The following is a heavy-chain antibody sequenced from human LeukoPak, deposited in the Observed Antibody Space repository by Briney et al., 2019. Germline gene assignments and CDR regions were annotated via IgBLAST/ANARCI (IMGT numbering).Heavy chain of an antibody. CDR2: INHSGST. D-gene: IGHD2-15*01. Sequence: AGTLCLTCAAYGVSFSGDYWSWIRQAPGKGLEWVGEINHSGSTNYNPSLKSRVTISVDTSKNQFSLKLSSVTAADTAVYYCASGGYYYYYGMDVWGQGTMVTVYS. J-gene: IGHJ6*02. CDR3: ASGGYYYYYGMDV. CDR1: GVSFSGDY. V-gene: IGHV4-34*01.